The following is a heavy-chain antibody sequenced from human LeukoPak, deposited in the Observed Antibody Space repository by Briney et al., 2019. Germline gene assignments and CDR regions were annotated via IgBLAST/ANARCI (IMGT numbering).Heavy chain of an antibody. CDR2: IIPILGIA. CDR1: GCTFSSYA. CDR3: ARDYSQYQLLSNYYYYGMDV. V-gene: IGHV1-69*04. J-gene: IGHJ6*02. D-gene: IGHD2-2*01. Sequence: GASVKLSCKASGCTFSSYAISWVRQAPGQGLEWMARIIPILGIANYAQKFQGRVPITADNSTSTAYMELSSLSSEDTAVYYCARDYSQYQLLSNYYYYGMDVWGQGTTVTVSS.